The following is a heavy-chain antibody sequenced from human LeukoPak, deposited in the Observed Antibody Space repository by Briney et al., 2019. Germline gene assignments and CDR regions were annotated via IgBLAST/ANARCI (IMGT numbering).Heavy chain of an antibody. Sequence: GASVKVSCKASGYTFTGYYMHWVRQAPGQGLEWMGWINPNSGGTNYAQKFQGRVTMTRDTSISTAYMELSRLRSDDTAVYYCARDRFWGSYDILTGYYEVWFDPWGQGTLVTVSS. CDR2: INPNSGGT. D-gene: IGHD3-9*01. CDR1: GYTFTGYY. J-gene: IGHJ5*02. V-gene: IGHV1-2*02. CDR3: ARDRFWGSYDILTGYYEVWFDP.